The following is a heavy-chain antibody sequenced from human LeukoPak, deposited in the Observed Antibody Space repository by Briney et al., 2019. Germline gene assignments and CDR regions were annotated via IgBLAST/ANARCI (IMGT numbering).Heavy chain of an antibody. J-gene: IGHJ4*02. Sequence: GGSLRLSCAVSGFTFSRYAMSGVRGAPGRGLEGVSGISGSSGSTYYADALKGRFTISRDNSKNPLYLQMNSLRAEDKAVYYCAKDSSSWYEVDYWGQGTLVTVSS. CDR1: GFTFSRYA. CDR3: AKDSSSWYEVDY. CDR2: ISGSSGST. D-gene: IGHD6-13*01. V-gene: IGHV3-23*01.